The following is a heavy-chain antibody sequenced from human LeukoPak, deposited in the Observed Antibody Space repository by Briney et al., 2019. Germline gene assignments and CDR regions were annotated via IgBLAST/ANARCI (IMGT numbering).Heavy chain of an antibody. CDR3: ARGLGVRGGENDY. J-gene: IGHJ4*02. V-gene: IGHV1-46*01. D-gene: IGHD3-10*01. CDR1: GYTFTGYY. CDR2: INPSGGST. Sequence: ASVKVSCKASGYTFTGYYVHWVRQAPGQGLEWMGLINPSGGSTTYAQNFQDRVTMTRDMSTSTVYMELSSLSSEDTAVYYCARGLGVRGGENDYWGQGTLVTVSS.